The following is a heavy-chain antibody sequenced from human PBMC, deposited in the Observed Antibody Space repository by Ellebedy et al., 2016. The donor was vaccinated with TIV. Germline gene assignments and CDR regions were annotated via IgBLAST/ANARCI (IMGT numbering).Heavy chain of an antibody. Sequence: GGSLRLSXAASGFTFSNYAMSWVRQAAGKGLEWVAGISATGGSTYYPDSVKGQFAISRDNSKNTLYLQMNSLRAEDTAVYYCAKDLGKGGGSVFDYWGQGALVTVSS. J-gene: IGHJ4*02. V-gene: IGHV3-23*01. CDR3: AKDLGKGGGSVFDY. CDR2: ISATGGST. D-gene: IGHD6-19*01. CDR1: GFTFSNYA.